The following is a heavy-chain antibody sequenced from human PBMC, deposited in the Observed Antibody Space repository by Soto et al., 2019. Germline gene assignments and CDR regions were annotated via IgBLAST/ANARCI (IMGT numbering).Heavy chain of an antibody. Sequence: QVQLVESGGGVVQPGRSLRISCAASGFTFSSYGMHWVRQAPGKGLEWVAVISYDGSNKYYADSVKGRFTISRDNSKNTLYLQMNSLRAADTAVYYCAKDLGHGGRGAFDIWGQGTMVTVSS. D-gene: IGHD7-27*01. CDR1: GFTFSSYG. CDR3: AKDLGHGGRGAFDI. CDR2: ISYDGSNK. V-gene: IGHV3-30*18. J-gene: IGHJ3*02.